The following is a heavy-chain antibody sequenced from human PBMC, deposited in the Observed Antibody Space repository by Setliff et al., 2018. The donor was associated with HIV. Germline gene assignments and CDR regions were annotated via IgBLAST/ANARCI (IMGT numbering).Heavy chain of an antibody. D-gene: IGHD3-9*01. CDR1: GYSFTGYY. CDR3: ARGGQNALRYFDWLPEGKYFHH. Sequence: EASVKVSCKASGYSFTGYYIHWMRQAPGQGPEWLGWINPNSGGTNYAQKFQGRVTMTRDTSISTASMDLRSLRSDDTAFYYCARGGQNALRYFDWLPEGKYFHHWGQGTLVTVSS. J-gene: IGHJ1*01. CDR2: INPNSGGT. V-gene: IGHV1-2*02.